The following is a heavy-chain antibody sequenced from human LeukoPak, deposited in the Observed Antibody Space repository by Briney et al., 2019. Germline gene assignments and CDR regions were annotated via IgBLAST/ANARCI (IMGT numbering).Heavy chain of an antibody. CDR1: GFSLSTSGMR. Sequence: GSGPALVKPTQTLTLTCTFSGFSLSTSGMRVSWIRQPSGKALEWLARIDWDDDKFYSTSLKTRLTISKDTSKNQVVLTMTNMDPVDTATYYCARIGGRGIPDYWGQGTLVTVSS. J-gene: IGHJ4*02. D-gene: IGHD3-16*01. CDR3: ARIGGRGIPDY. V-gene: IGHV2-70*04. CDR2: IDWDDDK.